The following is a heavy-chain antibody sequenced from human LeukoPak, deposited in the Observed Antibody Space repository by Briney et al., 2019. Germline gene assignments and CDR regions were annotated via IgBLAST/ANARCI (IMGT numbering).Heavy chain of an antibody. CDR1: GGSFSGYY. J-gene: IGHJ6*03. CDR2: INHSGST. Sequence: PSETLSLTCAVYGGSFSGYYWSWIRQPPGKGLEWIGEINHSGSTNYNPSLKSRVTISVDTSKNQFSLKLSSVTAADTAVYYCARVQASGYYYYMDVWGKGTTVTVSS. V-gene: IGHV4-34*01. CDR3: ARVQASGYYYYMDV.